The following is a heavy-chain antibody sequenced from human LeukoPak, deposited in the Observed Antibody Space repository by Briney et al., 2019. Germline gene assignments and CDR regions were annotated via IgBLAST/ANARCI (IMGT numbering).Heavy chain of an antibody. J-gene: IGHJ4*02. V-gene: IGHV3-23*01. Sequence: GGSLRLSCAASGFTFSSYAMGWVRQAPGKGLEWVSAISGSGGSTYYADSVKGRFTISRDNSKNTLYLQMNSLRAEDTAVYYCAKFVSGSYYFDYWGQGTLVTVSS. CDR1: GFTFSSYA. CDR2: ISGSGGST. CDR3: AKFVSGSYYFDY. D-gene: IGHD1-26*01.